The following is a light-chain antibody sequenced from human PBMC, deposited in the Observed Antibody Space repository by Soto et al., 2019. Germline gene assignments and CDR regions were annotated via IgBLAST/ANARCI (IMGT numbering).Light chain of an antibody. V-gene: IGKV3-20*01. CDR1: QSVITNY. CDR3: HQYGSTPFT. CDR2: GAS. Sequence: EIVLTQSPGTLSLSPGDRATLSCRASQSVITNYLAWYQQKLGQAPRLLIYGASSRATGIPDRFSGNGSGTDFTLTISRLEPEDFAVYYCHQYGSTPFTFGPGTKVDIK. J-gene: IGKJ3*01.